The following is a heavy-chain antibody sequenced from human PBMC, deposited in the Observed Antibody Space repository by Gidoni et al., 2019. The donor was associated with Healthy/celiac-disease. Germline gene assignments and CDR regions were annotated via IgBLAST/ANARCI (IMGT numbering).Heavy chain of an antibody. CDR1: GGSISSSSYY. V-gene: IGHV4-39*01. CDR3: ARLNPAFDY. CDR2: IYYSGST. J-gene: IGHJ4*02. Sequence: QLQLQASGPGLVTPSETLSLTCTVSGGSISSSSYYWGWIRQPPGKGLEWIGSIYYSGSTYYNPSLKSRVTISVDTSKNQFSLKLSSVTAADTAVYYCARLNPAFDYWGQGTLVTVSS.